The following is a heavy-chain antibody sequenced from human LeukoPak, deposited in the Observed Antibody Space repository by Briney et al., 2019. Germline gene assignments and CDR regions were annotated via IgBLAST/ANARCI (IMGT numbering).Heavy chain of an antibody. CDR2: ISSDGDDK. CDR1: GFTFSSFL. J-gene: IGHJ3*01. Sequence: GGSLRLSCSASGFTFSSFLMHWVRQAPGKGLEWVAVISSDGDDKYYADSVKGRFRIFRDNSKKTLFLQMNGLRTEDTAVYHCHFVAVTARSPPDAFDVWGQGTLVTVAS. V-gene: IGHV3-30*01. CDR3: HFVAVTARSPPDAFDV. D-gene: IGHD2-21*02.